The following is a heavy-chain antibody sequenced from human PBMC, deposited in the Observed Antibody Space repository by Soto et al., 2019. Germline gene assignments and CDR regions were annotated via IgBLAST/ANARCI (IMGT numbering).Heavy chain of an antibody. CDR3: PRDIASPGGDYFDS. CDR1: GFTCRNYN. Sequence: EVQLVESGGGLVKAGGSLRLFCTASGFTCRNYNMNWVRQGPGKGLEWVSSISTGGAYMVYADSVKGRFTIPRDNAQNSLFLQIASPTAEDTDVYYCPRDIASPGGDYFDSWGQGTLVTVSS. J-gene: IGHJ4*02. D-gene: IGHD2-21*01. CDR2: ISTGGAYM. V-gene: IGHV3-21*06.